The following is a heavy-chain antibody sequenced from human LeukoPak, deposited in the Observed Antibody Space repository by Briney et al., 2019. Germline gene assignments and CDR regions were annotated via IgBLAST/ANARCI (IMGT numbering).Heavy chain of an antibody. V-gene: IGHV4-59*13. J-gene: IGHJ5*02. CDR1: GGSISPYF. Sequence: SETLSLTCTVSGGSISPYFWSWIRQPPGKGLEWIGYISYTGSTNYNPSLKSRVTISVDTSKKQFSLQMTSVTAADTAVYYCARDDYRGVTNFDPWGQGTLVTVSS. D-gene: IGHD3-10*01. CDR2: ISYTGST. CDR3: ARDDYRGVTNFDP.